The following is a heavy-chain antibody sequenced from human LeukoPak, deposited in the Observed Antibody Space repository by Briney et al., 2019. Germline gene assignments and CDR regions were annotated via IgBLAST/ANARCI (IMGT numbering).Heavy chain of an antibody. CDR1: GYSFTNYW. V-gene: IGHV5-51*01. CDR2: IYPGDSDV. CDR3: ARLQDYSDYEADF. Sequence: GESLKISCKASGYSFTNYWIGWVRQMSGKGLEWMGVIYPGDSDVRYTSSFQGQVTISADESINIAYLQWSSLKASDTAMYYCARLQDYSDYEADFWGQGTLVTVSS. J-gene: IGHJ4*02. D-gene: IGHD4-11*01.